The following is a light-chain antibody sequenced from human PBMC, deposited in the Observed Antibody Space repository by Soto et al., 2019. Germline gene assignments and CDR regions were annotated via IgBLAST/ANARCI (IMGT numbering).Light chain of an antibody. Sequence: IQLTQSPSSLSAYVGDRVTISCRASQIISNYLNWYQQKPGKAPKLLIYAASSLQSGVPSRFSGSGSGTDFTLTISSLQPEDFATFYCQQSYSTPITFGQGTDWRL. V-gene: IGKV1-39*01. CDR1: QIISNY. CDR2: AAS. CDR3: QQSYSTPIT. J-gene: IGKJ5*01.